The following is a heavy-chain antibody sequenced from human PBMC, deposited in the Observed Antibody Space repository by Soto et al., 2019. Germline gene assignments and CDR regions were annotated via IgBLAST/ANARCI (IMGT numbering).Heavy chain of an antibody. J-gene: IGHJ4*02. CDR1: GFNLRDQA. CDR2: ISGMEDRT. D-gene: IGHD3-10*01. V-gene: IGHV3-23*01. Sequence: LQSGGGIAQPGGSLRLSCTASGFNLRDQALSWVHQAPGGGLEWVSGISGMEDRTNYADFVKGRFFISKDRAKNTLNLQMNGLRDDDTAVYYCAKTYTGGWGQGTQVTVSS. CDR3: AKTYTGG.